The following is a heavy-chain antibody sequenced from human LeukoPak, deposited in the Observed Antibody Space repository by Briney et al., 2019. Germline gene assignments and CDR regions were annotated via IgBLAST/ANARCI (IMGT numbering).Heavy chain of an antibody. V-gene: IGHV4-59*12. CDR2: IYYSGST. CDR1: GGSISRCY. J-gene: IGHJ4*02. CDR3: ARRLQRAMVVYYFDY. Sequence: SETLSLTCTVSGGSISRCYWSWIRQPPGKGLEWIGYIYYSGSTNYNPSLKSRVTISVDTSKNQFSLKLSSVTAADTAVYYCARRLQRAMVVYYFDYWGQGTLVTVSS. D-gene: IGHD5-18*01.